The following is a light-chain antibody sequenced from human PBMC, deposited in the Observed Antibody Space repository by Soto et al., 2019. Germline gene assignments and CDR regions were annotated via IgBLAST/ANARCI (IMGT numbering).Light chain of an antibody. V-gene: IGKV3-20*01. Sequence: EIVLTQSPGTLSLSPGERATLSCRASLSVSSSYLAWYQQKPGQAPRLLIYGASSRATGIPDRFSGSGSGTDFTLTISRLEPDDFAVYFCQQYGPSLPITFGQGTQLEIK. J-gene: IGKJ5*01. CDR1: LSVSSSY. CDR2: GAS. CDR3: QQYGPSLPIT.